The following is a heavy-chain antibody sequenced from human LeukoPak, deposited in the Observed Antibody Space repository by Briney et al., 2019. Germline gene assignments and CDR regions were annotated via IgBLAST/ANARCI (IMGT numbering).Heavy chain of an antibody. CDR1: GGSLSSSDYY. Sequence: PSETLSLTCTVSGGSLSSSDYYWSWIRQPPGKGLEWIGYIYYSGSTSYNPSLKSRVTISVDTSKNQFSLKLTSVTAANTAVYYCARGFDAHNAFDIWGQGTMVTVSS. V-gene: IGHV4-30-4*01. CDR2: IYYSGST. J-gene: IGHJ3*02. CDR3: ARGFDAHNAFDI. D-gene: IGHD3-9*01.